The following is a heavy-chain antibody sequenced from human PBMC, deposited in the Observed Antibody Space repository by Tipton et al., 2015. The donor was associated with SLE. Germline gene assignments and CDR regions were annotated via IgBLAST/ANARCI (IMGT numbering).Heavy chain of an antibody. J-gene: IGHJ3*02. CDR1: GDSITSTSW. Sequence: GLVKPSGTLSLTCAVSGDSITSTSWWAWVRQPPGKGLQWIGEIYHTGSTNSNPSLKSRVTISVDTSKNQFSLKLSSVTAADTAVYYCARRLGIFGVVSAFDIWGQGTMVTVSS. CDR2: IYHTGST. D-gene: IGHD3-3*01. V-gene: IGHV4-4*02. CDR3: ARRLGIFGVVSAFDI.